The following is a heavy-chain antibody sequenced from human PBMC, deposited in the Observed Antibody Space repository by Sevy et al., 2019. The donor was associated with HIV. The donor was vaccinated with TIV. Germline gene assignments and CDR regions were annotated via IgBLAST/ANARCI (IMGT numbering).Heavy chain of an antibody. CDR2: TRNKADSYTT. J-gene: IGHJ4*02. CDR1: GFTFSDHY. V-gene: IGHV3-72*01. D-gene: IGHD6-13*01. CDR3: VTHAGIAAAGRVFDY. Sequence: GGSLRLSCAASGFTFSDHYMEWVRQAPGKGLEWVGRTRNKADSYTTEYAASVKGRFTISRDDSKNSLYLQMNSLKNEDTAVYYGVTHAGIAAAGRVFDYWGQGSLVTVSS.